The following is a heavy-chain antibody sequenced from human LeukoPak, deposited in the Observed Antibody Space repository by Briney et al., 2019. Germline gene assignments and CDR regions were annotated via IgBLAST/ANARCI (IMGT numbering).Heavy chain of an antibody. Sequence: GGSLRLSCAASGFTFSSHWMHWVRQGPGKGLVWVSRINNDGSSSSYADSVKGRFTISRDNAKNTLHLQMNSLRAEDTAVYYCARAGQMRPATLDYWGQGTLVTVSS. V-gene: IGHV3-74*01. J-gene: IGHJ4*02. CDR1: GFTFSSHW. D-gene: IGHD6-25*01. CDR3: ARAGQMRPATLDY. CDR2: INNDGSSS.